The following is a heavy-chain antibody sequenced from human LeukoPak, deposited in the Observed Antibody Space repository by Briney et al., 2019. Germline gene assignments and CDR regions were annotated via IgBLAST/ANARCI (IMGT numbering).Heavy chain of an antibody. V-gene: IGHV5-51*01. Sequence: GESLKISCKGSGYSFSYYWIAWVRQMPGKGLEWMGIIYPGDSDSRYSLAFQGQVTISVDKSTTTAYLQWSSLKASDTAMYYCARQYGGGIYFFDYWGQGTLVTVSS. CDR3: ARQYGGGIYFFDY. D-gene: IGHD5-12*01. CDR2: IYPGDSDS. J-gene: IGHJ4*02. CDR1: GYSFSYYW.